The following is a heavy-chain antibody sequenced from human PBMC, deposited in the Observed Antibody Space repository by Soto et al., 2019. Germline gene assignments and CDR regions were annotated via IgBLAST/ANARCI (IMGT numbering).Heavy chain of an antibody. D-gene: IGHD2-8*01. Sequence: GGSVKVSCKASGYTFTRYGISWVRQAPGQGLEWMGWISGYNGDTNYAREFQGRVSMTIDTSTTTAYMELRSLTSDDTAVYYCAKNGQPPYYYYGLDVWGQGTKVTVSS. CDR1: GYTFTRYG. CDR3: AKNGQPPYYYYGLDV. V-gene: IGHV1-18*01. CDR2: ISGYNGDT. J-gene: IGHJ6*02.